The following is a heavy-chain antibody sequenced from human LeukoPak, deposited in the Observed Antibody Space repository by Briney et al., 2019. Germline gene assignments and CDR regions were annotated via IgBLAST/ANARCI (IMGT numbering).Heavy chain of an antibody. V-gene: IGHV3-7*04. CDR1: GFPFSSYW. CDR2: IKQDGSKK. J-gene: IGHJ4*02. Sequence: AGGPLRFSCVASGFPFSSYWRTWFRQAPGRGRGWVANIKQDGSKKSYVDSVKGRFTISRDNAKNSLYLQMNSLRAEDTAIYYCTRVGYIDEGIDYWGQGTLVTVSS. CDR3: TRVGYIDEGIDY. D-gene: IGHD5-12*01.